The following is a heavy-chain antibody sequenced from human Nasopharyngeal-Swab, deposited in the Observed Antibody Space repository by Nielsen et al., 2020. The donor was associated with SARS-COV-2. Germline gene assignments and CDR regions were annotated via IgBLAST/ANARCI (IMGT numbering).Heavy chain of an antibody. J-gene: IGHJ5*02. V-gene: IGHV3-23*01. CDR2: ISGSGGST. CDR3: AKDTSYDFWSGYYTPMGNWFDP. Sequence: GESLKISCAASGFTFSSYAMSWVRQAPGKGLEWFSAISGSGGSTYYADSVKGRFTISRDNSKNTLYLQMNSLRAEDTAVYYCAKDTSYDFWSGYYTPMGNWFDPWGQGTLVTVSS. D-gene: IGHD3-3*01. CDR1: GFTFSSYA.